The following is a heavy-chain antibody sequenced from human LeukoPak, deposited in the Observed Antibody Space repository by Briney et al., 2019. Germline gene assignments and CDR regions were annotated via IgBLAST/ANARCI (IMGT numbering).Heavy chain of an antibody. Sequence: ASVKVSCKASGYTFTGYYMHWVRQAPGQGLEWMGWINPNSGGTNYAQKFQGRVTMTRDTSISTAYMELSRLRSDDTAVYYCARAGTATYYHYYGMDVWGQGTTVTVSS. D-gene: IGHD6-13*01. CDR1: GYTFTGYY. CDR2: INPNSGGT. V-gene: IGHV1-2*02. J-gene: IGHJ6*02. CDR3: ARAGTATYYHYYGMDV.